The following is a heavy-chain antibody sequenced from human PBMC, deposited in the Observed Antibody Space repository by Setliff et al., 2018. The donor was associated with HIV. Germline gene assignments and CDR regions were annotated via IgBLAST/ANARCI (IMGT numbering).Heavy chain of an antibody. Sequence: PSETLSLTCTVSGGSISSYYWSWIRQPAGKGLEWIGRIYTSGSTNYNPSLNSRVTMSVDTSKNQFSLKLNSVTAADTAVYYCVRPRGDYGDDGMYFDYWGKGTTVTVSS. D-gene: IGHD4-17*01. V-gene: IGHV4-4*07. J-gene: IGHJ4*02. CDR2: IYTSGST. CDR1: GGSISSYY. CDR3: VRPRGDYGDDGMYFDY.